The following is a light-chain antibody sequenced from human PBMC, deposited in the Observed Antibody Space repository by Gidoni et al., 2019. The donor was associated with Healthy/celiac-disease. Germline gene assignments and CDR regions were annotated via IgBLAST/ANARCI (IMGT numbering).Light chain of an antibody. CDR2: DAS. Sequence: DITIPQSPSTLSASVGDIVTITCRASQRISSRLAWYQQKPGKAPKRLIYDASSLESGVPSRFSGSGSGTEVTLTISSRQPDDFATDYCQQYNSDSTWTFGQGTKVEIK. V-gene: IGKV1-5*01. CDR1: QRISSR. J-gene: IGKJ1*01. CDR3: QQYNSDSTWT.